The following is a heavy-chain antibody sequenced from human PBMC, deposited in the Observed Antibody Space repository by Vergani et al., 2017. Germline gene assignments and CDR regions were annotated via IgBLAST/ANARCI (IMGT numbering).Heavy chain of an antibody. D-gene: IGHD5-18*01. V-gene: IGHV1-69*08. J-gene: IGHJ6*02. CDR1: GGTFSSYT. CDR3: ARDQEDTAMVRKVPYYYYGMDV. Sequence: QVQLVQSGAEVKKPGSSVKVSCKASGGTFSSYTISWVRQAPGQGLEWMGRIIPILGIANYAQKFQGRVTITADKSTSTAYMELSSLRSEDTAVYYCARDQEDTAMVRKVPYYYYGMDVWGQGTTVTVSS. CDR2: IIPILGIA.